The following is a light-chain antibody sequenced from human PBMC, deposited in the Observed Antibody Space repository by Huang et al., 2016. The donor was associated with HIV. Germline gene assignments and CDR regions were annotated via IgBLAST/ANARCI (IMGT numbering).Light chain of an antibody. CDR1: QSLLHESGHNY. J-gene: IGKJ2*01. V-gene: IGKV2-28*01. CDR3: MQALQTPYT. Sequence: DIVMTQSPLSLPVTPGEPASISCRSTQSLLHESGHNYLDWYLQKPGQSPQLLIDLASTRASGVPDRFTGSGSGTDFTLRINKVEAQDVGVYFCMQALQTPYTFGRGTKLEI. CDR2: LAS.